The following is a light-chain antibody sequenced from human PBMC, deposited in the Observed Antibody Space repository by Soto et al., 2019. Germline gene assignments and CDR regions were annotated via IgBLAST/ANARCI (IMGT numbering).Light chain of an antibody. Sequence: ETVLTQSPGTLSLSPGERATLSCRASQTVNGNYLGWYQQKPGQAPRLLIYGTSTRATGIPDRFSGSGSGTDFTLTISRLEPEDFAVYYCQQYNDWPPYTFGQGTKLEIK. V-gene: IGKV3-20*01. CDR3: QQYNDWPPYT. J-gene: IGKJ2*01. CDR2: GTS. CDR1: QTVNGNY.